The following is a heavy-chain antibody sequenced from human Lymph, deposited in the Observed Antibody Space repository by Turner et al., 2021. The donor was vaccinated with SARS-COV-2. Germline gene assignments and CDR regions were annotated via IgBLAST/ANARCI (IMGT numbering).Heavy chain of an antibody. J-gene: IGHJ4*02. V-gene: IGHV1-2*02. CDR3: ARSRDLQSMVRGVDPFDY. CDR1: GYTFTGYY. Sequence: QVQLEQSGAEFKKPGASVKVSCQASGYTFTGYYMHLVRQAPGQGLEWLGGINPNSGGTSYAQKFQGRVTMTRDTSISTAYMELSRLRSDDTAVYYCARSRDLQSMVRGVDPFDYWGQGTLVTVSS. D-gene: IGHD3-10*01. CDR2: INPNSGGT.